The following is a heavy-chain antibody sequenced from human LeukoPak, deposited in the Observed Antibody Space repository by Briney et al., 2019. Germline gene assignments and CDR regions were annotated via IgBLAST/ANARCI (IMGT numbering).Heavy chain of an antibody. Sequence: PGGSLRLSCAASGFTFSSYSMNWVRQAPGKGLEWDSSISSSSSYIYYADSVKGRFTISRDNAKNSLYLQMNSLRAEDTAVYYCARGPSWTFGGVIVNWFDPWGQGTLVTVSS. V-gene: IGHV3-21*01. J-gene: IGHJ5*02. CDR3: ARGPSWTFGGVIVNWFDP. D-gene: IGHD3-16*02. CDR1: GFTFSSYS. CDR2: ISSSSSYI.